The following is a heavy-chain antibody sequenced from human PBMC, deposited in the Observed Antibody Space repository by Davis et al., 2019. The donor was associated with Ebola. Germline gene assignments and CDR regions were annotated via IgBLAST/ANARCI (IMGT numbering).Heavy chain of an antibody. J-gene: IGHJ5*02. CDR3: ARGNHYCSSTSCYSSWFDP. CDR1: GDSISNNF. V-gene: IGHV4-59*01. Sequence: SETLSLTCTVSGDSISNNFWSWVRLAPGKGLEWLGYIHYTGSINYNPSLKSRVTISVDTSMNQFSLNLRSVTAADTAVYYCARGNHYCSSTSCYSSWFDPWGQGTLVTVSS. CDR2: IHYTGSI. D-gene: IGHD2-2*01.